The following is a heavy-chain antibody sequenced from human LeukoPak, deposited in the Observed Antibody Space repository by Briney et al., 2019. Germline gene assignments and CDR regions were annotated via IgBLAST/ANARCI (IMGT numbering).Heavy chain of an antibody. V-gene: IGHV1-8*01. J-gene: IGHJ3*02. CDR2: MNPNTGNT. CDR3: ASGSSSWRGGSDAFDI. D-gene: IGHD6-13*01. Sequence: GASVKVSCKASGYTFDNYDINWVRQATGQGLEWMGWMNPNTGNTGYAQKFQGRVTITRNTSISTAYMELSSLRSEDTAVYYCASGSSSWRGGSDAFDIWGQGTMVTVSS. CDR1: GYTFDNYD.